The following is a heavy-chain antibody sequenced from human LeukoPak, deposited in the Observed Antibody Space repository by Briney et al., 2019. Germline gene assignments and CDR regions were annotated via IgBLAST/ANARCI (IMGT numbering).Heavy chain of an antibody. CDR1: GGSFTSDY. Sequence: SETLSLTCTVYGGSFTSDYWTWIRQPPGKGLEWIGEVYHSGMTSYKPSLRSRVTISLDTSKNQFSLNLASVTAADTAVYYCARGLSLGWVDYWGQGTLVTVSS. V-gene: IGHV4-34*01. CDR2: VYHSGMT. J-gene: IGHJ4*02. D-gene: IGHD6-19*01. CDR3: ARGLSLGWVDY.